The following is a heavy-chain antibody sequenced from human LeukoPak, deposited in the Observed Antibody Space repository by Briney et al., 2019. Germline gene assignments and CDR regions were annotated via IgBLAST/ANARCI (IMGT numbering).Heavy chain of an antibody. CDR1: GCSITSCSHY. Sequence: SETLSLTCTVSGCSITSCSHYWGWIRQPPGKGLEWIGSIYCSGRTYSNPSLKSRVTISVDTSKNQFSLKLTSVTASDTAVYYCARPAEVTAIQPFDYWGQGTLVTVSS. V-gene: IGHV4-39*01. CDR2: IYCSGRT. D-gene: IGHD2-21*02. CDR3: ARPAEVTAIQPFDY. J-gene: IGHJ4*02.